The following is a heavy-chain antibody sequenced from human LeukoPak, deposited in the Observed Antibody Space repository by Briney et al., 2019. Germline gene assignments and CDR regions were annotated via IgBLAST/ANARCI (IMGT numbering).Heavy chain of an antibody. D-gene: IGHD3-10*01. CDR1: GFTVGSNY. CDR2: MYSGGST. Sequence: GGSLRLSCAASGFTVGSNYMSWVRQAPGRGLEWVSVMYSGGSTYYADSVKGRFTISRDNSKNTLYLQMNSLRAEDTAVYYCARAKPKNMVRGLIMRRESRYYFDYWGQGTLVTVSS. J-gene: IGHJ4*02. CDR3: ARAKPKNMVRGLIMRRESRYYFDY. V-gene: IGHV3-66*01.